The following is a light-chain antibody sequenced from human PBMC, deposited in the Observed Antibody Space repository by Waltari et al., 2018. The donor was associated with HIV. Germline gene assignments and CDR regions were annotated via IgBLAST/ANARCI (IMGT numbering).Light chain of an antibody. V-gene: IGLV2-8*01. CDR1: SSDVGGYNY. Sequence: QSALTQPPSASGSPGQSVTISCTGTSSDVGGYNYVSWYQQYPGKAPKVIIYEVNKRPSGVPDRFSGSKSGNTASLTVSGLQAEDEADYYCAFYNSTDTQYVFGTGTTVSVL. J-gene: IGLJ1*01. CDR2: EVN. CDR3: AFYNSTDTQYV.